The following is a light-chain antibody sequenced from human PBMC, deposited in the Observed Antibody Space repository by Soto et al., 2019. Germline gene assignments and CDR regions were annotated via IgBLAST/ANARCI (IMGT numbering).Light chain of an antibody. Sequence: EIVLTQSPATLSLSPGERATLSCRASQSVNNYLAWYQQKPGQAPRLLIYDASNRATGIPARFSGSGSGTDFSLTISSQEPEDLAVYYCQQRSKWPLTFGGGNKVEIK. J-gene: IGKJ4*01. CDR2: DAS. V-gene: IGKV3-11*01. CDR3: QQRSKWPLT. CDR1: QSVNNY.